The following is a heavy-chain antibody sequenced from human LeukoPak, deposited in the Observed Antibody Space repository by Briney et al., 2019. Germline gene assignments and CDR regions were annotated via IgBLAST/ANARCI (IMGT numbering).Heavy chain of an antibody. D-gene: IGHD5-24*01. CDR3: ARRSKDGYNFDY. V-gene: IGHV4-34*01. CDR1: GGSFSGYY. Sequence: SETLSLTCAVYGGSFSGYYWSWIRQPPGKGLEWIGEINHSGSTNYNPSLKSRVTISVDTSKNQFSLKLSSVTAADTAVYYCARRSKDGYNFDYWGQGTLVTVSS. CDR2: INHSGST. J-gene: IGHJ4*02.